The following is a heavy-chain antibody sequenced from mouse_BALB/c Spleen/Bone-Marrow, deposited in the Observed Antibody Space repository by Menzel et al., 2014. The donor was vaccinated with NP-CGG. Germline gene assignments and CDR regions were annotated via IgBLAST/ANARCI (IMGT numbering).Heavy chain of an antibody. Sequence: QVQLQQSGAELARPGASVKLSCKASGYSFTSYWLQWVRQRPGQGLEWIGAIYPGDGDTRYTQKFKGKATLTADKSSSSAYMQLRNLASEDSAVSSCSKWASTVVADGMDVWGQGTSVTVSS. D-gene: IGHD1-1*01. V-gene: IGHV1-87*01. CDR3: SKWASTVVADGMDV. CDR1: GYSFTSYW. CDR2: IYPGDGDT. J-gene: IGHJ4*01.